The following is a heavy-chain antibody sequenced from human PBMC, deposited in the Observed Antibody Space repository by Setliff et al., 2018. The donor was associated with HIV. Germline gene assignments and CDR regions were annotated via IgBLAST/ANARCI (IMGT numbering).Heavy chain of an antibody. CDR1: GGSISSGSYY. D-gene: IGHD4-17*01. CDR3: ARVREEDGDYVAFDI. CDR2: IYTSGST. V-gene: IGHV4-61*02. Sequence: SETLSLTCTVSGGSISSGSYYWSWIRQPPGKGLEWIGRIYTSGSTNYNPSLKSRVTISVDTSKNQFSLKLSSVTAADTAVYYCARVREEDGDYVAFDIWGQGTMVTVSS. J-gene: IGHJ3*02.